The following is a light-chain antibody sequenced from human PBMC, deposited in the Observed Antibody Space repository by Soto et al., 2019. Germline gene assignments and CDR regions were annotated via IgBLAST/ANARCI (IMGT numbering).Light chain of an antibody. CDR3: SSYTSAYTGI. Sequence: QSALTQPASVSGSRGQSITISCSGTTNDIGGYNYVSWYQQHPGKAPKLLIYGVTDRPSGVSSRFSGSKSGNAASLTISGLQAEDEGDYYCSSYTSAYTGIFGGGTQLTVL. J-gene: IGLJ2*01. CDR2: GVT. CDR1: TNDIGGYNY. V-gene: IGLV2-14*03.